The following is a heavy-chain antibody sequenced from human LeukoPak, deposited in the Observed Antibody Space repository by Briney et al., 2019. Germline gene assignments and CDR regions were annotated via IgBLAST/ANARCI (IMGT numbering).Heavy chain of an antibody. D-gene: IGHD2/OR15-2a*01. Sequence: PGGSLRLSCVASGFSSGNYAMSWVRQAPGKGLQCVSQISGAGGHTWHAGFGRDRFTISRDNSKKTLYLQMSGLRVEDTAMYYCVKDPRDKYGTNWFVSWGQGTLLIVSS. CDR1: GFSSGNYA. J-gene: IGHJ5*01. CDR3: VKDPRDKYGTNWFVS. V-gene: IGHV3-23*01. CDR2: ISGAGGHT.